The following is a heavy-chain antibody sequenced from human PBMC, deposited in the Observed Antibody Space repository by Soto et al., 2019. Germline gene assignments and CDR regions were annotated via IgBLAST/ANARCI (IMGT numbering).Heavy chain of an antibody. Sequence: APVKVSCEASGYSFTSYYMHWVRQAAGKGRERMGIIIPSGGSTSYAQKFQGRVTITRDTSTSSVYMELSTLRSEDSAFYYCANEQWLVGPWFDPRGQGTLVIVSS. CDR3: ANEQWLVGPWFDP. D-gene: IGHD6-19*01. J-gene: IGHJ5*02. CDR1: GYSFTSYY. V-gene: IGHV1-46*01. CDR2: IIPSGGST.